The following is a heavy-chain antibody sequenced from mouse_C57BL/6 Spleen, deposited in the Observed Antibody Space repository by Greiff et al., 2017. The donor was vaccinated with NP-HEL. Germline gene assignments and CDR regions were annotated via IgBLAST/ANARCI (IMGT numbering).Heavy chain of an antibody. V-gene: IGHV5-9-1*02. J-gene: IGHJ2*01. CDR3: TRVPYDYEPYFDY. Sequence: EVMLVESGEGLVKPGGSLKLSCAASGFTFSSYAMSWVRQTPEKRLEWVAYISSGGDYIYYADTVKGRFTISRDNARNTLYLQMSSLKSEDTAMYYCTRVPYDYEPYFDYWGQGTTLTVSS. CDR2: ISSGGDYI. D-gene: IGHD2-4*01. CDR1: GFTFSSYA.